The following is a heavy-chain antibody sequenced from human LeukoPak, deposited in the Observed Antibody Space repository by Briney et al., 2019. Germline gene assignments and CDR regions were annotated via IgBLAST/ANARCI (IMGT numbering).Heavy chain of an antibody. CDR1: GLTFNMYW. CDR2: INKDGSDK. V-gene: IGHV3-7*01. D-gene: IGHD4-23*01. CDR3: ARDAGYGGNSDY. Sequence: GGSLRLSCASSGLTFNMYWMTWVRQAPGKGLESVAYINKDGSDKYYVDSVKGRFTVSRDNAKNSLYLQMNSLRAEDTAVYYCARDAGYGGNSDYWGQGTLVTVSS. J-gene: IGHJ4*02.